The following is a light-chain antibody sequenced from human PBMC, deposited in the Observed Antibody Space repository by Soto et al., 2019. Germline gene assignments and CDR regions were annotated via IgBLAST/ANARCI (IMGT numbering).Light chain of an antibody. CDR2: EVS. J-gene: IGLJ1*01. CDR3: SSYTSSSTLFSV. Sequence: QSALTQPASVSGSPGQSITISCTGTSSDVGGYNYVSWYQQHPGKVPKLMIYEVSNRPSGVSNRFSGSKSGNTASLTISGLQAEDEADYYCSSYTSSSTLFSVFGTGTKVTVL. V-gene: IGLV2-14*01. CDR1: SSDVGGYNY.